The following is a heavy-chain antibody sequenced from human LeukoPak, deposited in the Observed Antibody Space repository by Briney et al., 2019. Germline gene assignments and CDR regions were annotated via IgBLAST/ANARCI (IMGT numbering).Heavy chain of an antibody. CDR3: ARPNITYYYDSSGYDGFDV. J-gene: IGHJ3*01. D-gene: IGHD3-22*01. V-gene: IGHV5-51*01. Sequence: GEPLKISCKGSGYNFTHYWIAWVRKMPGKGLEWMGIIYPNDSDTRYGPSFQGHVSISADKSINTAYLKWSSLKASDTAMYFCARPNITYYYDSSGYDGFDVWGQGTMVTVSS. CDR2: IYPNDSDT. CDR1: GYNFTHYW.